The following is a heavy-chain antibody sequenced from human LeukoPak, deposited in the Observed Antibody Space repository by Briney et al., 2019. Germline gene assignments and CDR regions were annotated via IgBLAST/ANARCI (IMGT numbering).Heavy chain of an antibody. CDR2: INAGNGNT. CDR3: ARSGYCSSTSCPGGYFQH. V-gene: IGHV1-3*01. CDR1: GYTFTRYA. Sequence: GASVKVSCKASGYTFTRYAMHWVRQAPGQRLEWMGWINAGNGNTKYSQKFQGRVTITRDTSASTAYMELSSLRSEDTAVYYCARSGYCSSTSCPGGYFQHWDHGTLVTVSS. J-gene: IGHJ1*01. D-gene: IGHD2-2*01.